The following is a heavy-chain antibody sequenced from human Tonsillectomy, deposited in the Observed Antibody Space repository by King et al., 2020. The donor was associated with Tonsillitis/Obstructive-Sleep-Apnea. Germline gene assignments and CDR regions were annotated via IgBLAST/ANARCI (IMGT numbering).Heavy chain of an antibody. CDR2: ISGSGGST. V-gene: IGHV3-23*04. Sequence: DVQLVESGGGLVQPGGSLRLSCAASGFTFSSYAMSWVRQAPGKGLEWVSAISGSGGSTYYAASVKGRFTISRDNSKNTLYLQMNSLRAEDTAVYYCAKDRVGTNGGIYYFDYWGQGTLVTVSS. J-gene: IGHJ4*02. D-gene: IGHD6-13*01. CDR1: GFTFSSYA. CDR3: AKDRVGTNGGIYYFDY.